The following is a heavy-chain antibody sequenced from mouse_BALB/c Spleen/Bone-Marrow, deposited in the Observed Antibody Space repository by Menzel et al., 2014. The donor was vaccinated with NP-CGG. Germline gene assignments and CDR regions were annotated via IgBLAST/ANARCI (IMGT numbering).Heavy chain of an antibody. Sequence: EVKLVESGGGLVQPGGSLKLSCATSGFTFSDYYTYWVRQTPEKRLEWVAYISNGGGSSTYYPDTVKGRFTISRDNAKNTLYLQMSRLKSEDTAMYYCASPGTYWGQGTLVTVSA. CDR1: GFTFSDYY. J-gene: IGHJ3*01. D-gene: IGHD4-1*01. V-gene: IGHV5-12*02. CDR2: ISNGGGSST. CDR3: ASPGTY.